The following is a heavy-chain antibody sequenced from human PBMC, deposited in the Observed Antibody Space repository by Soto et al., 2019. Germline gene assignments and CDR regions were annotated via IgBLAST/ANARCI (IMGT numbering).Heavy chain of an antibody. D-gene: IGHD2-2*01. J-gene: IGHJ4*02. CDR3: ARHRGYCSRTNCHPFDY. CDR1: GGSISNSSYY. V-gene: IGHV4-39*01. CDR2: MYYSGNT. Sequence: SSETLSLTCTVSGGSISNSSYYWGWIRQPPGKGLEWIGSMYYSGNTYYNPSLKSRVTISVDTSKNQFSLRLSSVTAADTAVYYCARHRGYCSRTNCHPFDYWGQGTLVTVSS.